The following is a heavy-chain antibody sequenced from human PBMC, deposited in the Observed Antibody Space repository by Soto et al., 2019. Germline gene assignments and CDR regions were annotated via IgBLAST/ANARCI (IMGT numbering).Heavy chain of an antibody. V-gene: IGHV3-30*18. D-gene: IGHD2-21*02. CDR1: GFTFSSYG. J-gene: IGHJ2*01. Sequence: QVPLVESGGGVVQPGRSLRLSCAASGFTFSSYGMHWVRQAPGKGLEWVAVISYDGSNKYYADSVKGRFTISRDNSKNTLYLQMNSLRAEDTAVYYCAKEGKVVTPGWYFDLWGRGTLVTVSS. CDR2: ISYDGSNK. CDR3: AKEGKVVTPGWYFDL.